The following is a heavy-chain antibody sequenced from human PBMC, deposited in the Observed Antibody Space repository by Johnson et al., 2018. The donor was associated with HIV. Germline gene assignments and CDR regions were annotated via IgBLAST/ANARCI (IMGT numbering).Heavy chain of an antibody. D-gene: IGHD3-22*01. V-gene: IGHV3-7*01. CDR3: ARPRVSSGRHGAFDI. J-gene: IGHJ3*02. CDR2: IKQDGSEK. Sequence: VQLVESGGGVVQPGRSLRLSCTTSGFTFGDYAMNWVRQAPGKGLEWVANIKQDGSEKYYVDSVKGRFNISRDNAKNSLFLQMNSLRAEDTAVYYCARPRVSSGRHGAFDIWGQGTMVTVSS. CDR1: GFTFGDYA.